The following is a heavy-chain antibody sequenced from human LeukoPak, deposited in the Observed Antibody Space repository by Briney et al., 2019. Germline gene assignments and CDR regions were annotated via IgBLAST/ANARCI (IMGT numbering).Heavy chain of an antibody. V-gene: IGHV3-11*01. D-gene: IGHD3-9*01. Sequence: GGSLRLSCAASGFTFSDYYMSWLRQAPGKGLEWASYISSSGSTIYYADSVKGLFTISRDNAKKSLYLQSNSLRAEDTAVYYCARNPNYDILTGYHNENYFDYWGQGTLVTVSS. CDR3: ARNPNYDILTGYHNENYFDY. CDR2: ISSSGSTI. J-gene: IGHJ4*02. CDR1: GFTFSDYY.